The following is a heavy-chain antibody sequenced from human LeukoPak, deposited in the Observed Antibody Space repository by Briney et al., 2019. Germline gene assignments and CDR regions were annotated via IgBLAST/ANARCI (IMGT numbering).Heavy chain of an antibody. CDR2: IYYSGST. CDR3: ARDGTYYYDSSGYSDAFDI. V-gene: IGHV4-59*01. J-gene: IGHJ3*02. Sequence: PSETLSLTCTVSGGSISSYYWSWIRQPPGKGLEWIGYIYYSGSTNYNPSPKSRVTISVDTSKNQFSLKLSSVTAADTAVYYCARDGTYYYDSSGYSDAFDIWGQGTMVTVSS. D-gene: IGHD3-22*01. CDR1: GGSISSYY.